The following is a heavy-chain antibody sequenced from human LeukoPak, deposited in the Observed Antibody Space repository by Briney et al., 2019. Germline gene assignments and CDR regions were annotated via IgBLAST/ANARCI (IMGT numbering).Heavy chain of an antibody. V-gene: IGHV4-34*01. CDR1: GGSFSGYY. CDR2: INHSGST. J-gene: IGHJ3*02. D-gene: IGHD3-22*01. Sequence: SETLSLTCAVYGGSFSGYYWSWIRQPPGKGLEWIGEINHSGSTNYNPSLKSRVTISVDTSKNQFSLKLSSVTAADTAVYYCAREVEYYDSSGYRPHAFDIWGQGTLVTVST. CDR3: AREVEYYDSSGYRPHAFDI.